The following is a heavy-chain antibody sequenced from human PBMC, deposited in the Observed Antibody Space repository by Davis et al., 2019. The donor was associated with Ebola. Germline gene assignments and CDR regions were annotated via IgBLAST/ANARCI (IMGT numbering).Heavy chain of an antibody. CDR1: GFPITNYW. D-gene: IGHD3-16*01. CDR2: IKSDGST. Sequence: GESLKISCAVSGFPITNYWTHWVRQAPGKGLVWVSRIKSDGSTIYADSVKGRFTISRDNAKNTLYLQMNSLRAEDTAVYYCARDIWGFDYWGQGTLVTVSS. V-gene: IGHV3-74*01. J-gene: IGHJ4*02. CDR3: ARDIWGFDY.